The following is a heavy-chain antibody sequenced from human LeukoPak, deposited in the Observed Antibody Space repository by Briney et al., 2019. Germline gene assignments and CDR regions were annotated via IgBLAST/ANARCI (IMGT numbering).Heavy chain of an antibody. J-gene: IGHJ6*03. Sequence: ASMKVSCKASGYTLTRFGTSWVRLAPGQGLEWLGWINFSNGDSNTAEKVQDRVTLTADTSTSTAYMELRSLRSDDTAVYYCATFPHPYYYYMDVWGTGTTVTVSS. CDR1: GYTLTRFG. CDR3: ATFPHPYYYYMDV. V-gene: IGHV1-18*01. CDR2: INFSNGDS. D-gene: IGHD3-3*02.